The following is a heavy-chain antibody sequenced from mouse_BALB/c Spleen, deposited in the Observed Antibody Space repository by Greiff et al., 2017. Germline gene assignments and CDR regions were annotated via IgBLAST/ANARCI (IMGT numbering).Heavy chain of an antibody. V-gene: IGHV5-9*03. D-gene: IGHD1-2*01. CDR2: ISSGGGNT. J-gene: IGHJ1*01. CDR3: ARWGQIHYYTATWYFYV. CDR1: GFTFSSYT. Sequence: EVKLMESGGGLVKPGGSLKLSCAASGFTFSSYTMSWVRQTPEKRLEWVATISSGGGNTYYPDSVKGRFTISRDNAKNNLYLQMSSLRSEDTALYYCARWGQIHYYTATWYFYVWGAGSTVSVSS.